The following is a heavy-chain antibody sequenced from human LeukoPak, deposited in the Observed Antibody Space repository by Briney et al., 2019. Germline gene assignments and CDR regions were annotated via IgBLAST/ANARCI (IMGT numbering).Heavy chain of an antibody. CDR1: GGSISGYY. J-gene: IGHJ5*02. D-gene: IGHD3-10*01. V-gene: IGHV4-4*07. CDR2: IHASGNT. CDR3: ARDRYGSGSYYKSWFDP. Sequence: SETLSLTCTVSGGSISGYYWSWIRQPAGKGLEWIGRIHASGNTNYNPSLKSRVTMSVDTSKNQFSLKLSSVTAADTAVYYCARDRYGSGSYYKSWFDPWGQGTLVTVSS.